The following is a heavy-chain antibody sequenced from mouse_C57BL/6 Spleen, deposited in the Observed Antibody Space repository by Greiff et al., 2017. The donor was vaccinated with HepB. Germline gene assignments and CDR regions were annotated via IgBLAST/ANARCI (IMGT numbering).Heavy chain of an antibody. Sequence: EVKLVESGPELVKPGASVKISCKASGYSFTGYYMNWVKQSPEKSLEWIGEINPSTGGTTYNQKFKAKATLTVDKSSSTAYMQLKSLTSEDSAVYYCARSHYYGSSCDYWGQGTTLTVSS. V-gene: IGHV1-42*01. J-gene: IGHJ2*01. D-gene: IGHD1-1*01. CDR1: GYSFTGYY. CDR2: INPSTGGT. CDR3: ARSHYYGSSCDY.